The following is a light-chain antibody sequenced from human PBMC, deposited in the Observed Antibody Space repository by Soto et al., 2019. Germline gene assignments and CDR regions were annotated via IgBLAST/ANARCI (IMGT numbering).Light chain of an antibody. J-gene: IGLJ3*02. CDR2: STN. Sequence: QTVVTQEPSFSVSPGRTVTLTCGLSSGSVSTSYYPSWYQQTPGQAPRTLIYSTNTRSSGVPDRFSGSILGNKAALTITGAQADDESDYYCVLYMGSGTHWVFGGGTKVTVL. CDR1: SGSVSTSYY. V-gene: IGLV8-61*01. CDR3: VLYMGSGTHWV.